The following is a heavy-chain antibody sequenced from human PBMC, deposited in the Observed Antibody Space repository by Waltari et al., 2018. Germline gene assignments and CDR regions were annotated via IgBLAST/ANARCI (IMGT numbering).Heavy chain of an antibody. V-gene: IGHV1-8*03. CDR1: GYTFTSYD. D-gene: IGHD1-26*01. CDR2: MNPNSGNT. Sequence: QVQLVQSGAEVKKPGASVKVSCKASGYTFTSYDINWVRRATGQGLEWMGWMNPNSGNTGYAQKVQGRVTITRNTSISPAYMELSSLRSEDTAVYYCARASIVGASSPFDYWGQGTLVTVSS. J-gene: IGHJ4*02. CDR3: ARASIVGASSPFDY.